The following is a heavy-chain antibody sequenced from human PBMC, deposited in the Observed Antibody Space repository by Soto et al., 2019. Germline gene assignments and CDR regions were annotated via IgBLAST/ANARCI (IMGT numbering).Heavy chain of an antibody. CDR1: GFLFNEYA. CDR2: ISYNSDSR. Sequence: EVQLVGSGGGSVQPGMSLRLACSTSGFLFNEYARHWVRQAPGKGLEWVAGISYNSDSRDYGESVRGRFTIFRDNTKNSVYLQLNRLRFEDTAFYYCAKDIRGVSAAGFDAWGQGTLVTVSS. J-gene: IGHJ4*02. D-gene: IGHD3-10*01. V-gene: IGHV3-9*01. CDR3: AKDIRGVSAAGFDA.